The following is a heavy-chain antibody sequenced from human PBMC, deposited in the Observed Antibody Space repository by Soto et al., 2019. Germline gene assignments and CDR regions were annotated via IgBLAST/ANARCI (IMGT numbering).Heavy chain of an antibody. Sequence: QITLNESGPTVVKPAETLTLTCTFSGLSLTTSGVGVGWIRQSPGKAPEWLALIYWDHDKRYRASLKSRLTITNDTSKNQVVLTMARVDTADTATYYCAHRILRTVFGLVTTTATYFDFWGQGTPVVVSS. D-gene: IGHD3-3*01. CDR1: GLSLTTSGVG. V-gene: IGHV2-5*02. J-gene: IGHJ4*02. CDR2: IYWDHDK. CDR3: AHRILRTVFGLVTTTATYFDF.